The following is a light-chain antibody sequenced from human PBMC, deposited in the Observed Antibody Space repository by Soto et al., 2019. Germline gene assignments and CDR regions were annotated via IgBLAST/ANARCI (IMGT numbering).Light chain of an antibody. Sequence: DIQLTQSPSFLSASVGDRVTITCRASQGISSYLAWYQQKPGKAPKLLIYAASTLQSGVPLRFSGSGSGTEFTLTISSLQPEDFATYYCQQPLTFGGGTKVEIK. CDR3: QQPLT. J-gene: IGKJ4*01. CDR1: QGISSY. V-gene: IGKV1-9*01. CDR2: AAS.